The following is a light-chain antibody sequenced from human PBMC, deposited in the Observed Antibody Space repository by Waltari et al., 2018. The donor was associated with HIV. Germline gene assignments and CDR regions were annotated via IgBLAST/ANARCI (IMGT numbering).Light chain of an antibody. V-gene: IGKV1D-16*01. CDR3: QQYTTYPIT. Sequence: DIQMTQSPSSLSASVGDRVTITCRATQEIGSWLAWFQQRPGKAPKSLIYAASTLHSGVPSRFTGTGSGTDFTLTITGLQPEDFATYYCQQYTTYPITFGQGTRLDI. J-gene: IGKJ5*01. CDR2: AAS. CDR1: QEIGSW.